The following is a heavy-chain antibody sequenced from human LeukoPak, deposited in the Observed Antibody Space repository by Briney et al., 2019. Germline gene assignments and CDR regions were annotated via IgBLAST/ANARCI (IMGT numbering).Heavy chain of an antibody. V-gene: IGHV4-59*11. J-gene: IGHJ4*02. CDR2: IFHSGST. Sequence: SETLSLTCTVSGGSIKSHFWSWVRQPPGKRLEWIGYIFHSGSTNYNPSLKSRVTISVDTSKNQFSLRLTSVTAADTAVYYCVRTNPWDLTYYFDYWGQGTLVTVSS. D-gene: IGHD1-14*01. CDR1: GGSIKSHF. CDR3: VRTNPWDLTYYFDY.